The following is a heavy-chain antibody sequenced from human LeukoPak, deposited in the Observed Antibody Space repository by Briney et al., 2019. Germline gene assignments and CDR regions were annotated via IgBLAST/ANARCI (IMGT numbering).Heavy chain of an antibody. CDR1: GGSISSYY. Sequence: SETLSLTCTVSGGSISSYYWSWIRQPPRKGLEWIGYIYYSVSTNYNPSLKSRVTISVDTSKNQFSLKLSSVTAADTAVYYCARGWSSWAYGDATFDYWGQGTLVTVSS. CDR3: ARGWSSWAYGDATFDY. V-gene: IGHV4-59*01. J-gene: IGHJ4*02. D-gene: IGHD4-17*01. CDR2: IYYSVST.